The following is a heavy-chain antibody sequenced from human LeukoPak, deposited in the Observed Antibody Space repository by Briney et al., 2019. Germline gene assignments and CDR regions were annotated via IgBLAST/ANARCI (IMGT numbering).Heavy chain of an antibody. J-gene: IGHJ3*02. D-gene: IGHD2-15*01. V-gene: IGHV3-23*01. CDR1: GFTFSSYA. CDR3: ARVERYCSGGSCYSARSAFDI. Sequence: PGGSLRLSCAASGFTFSSYAMSWVRQAPGKGLEWVSAISGSGGSTYYADSVKGRFTISRDNSKNTLYLQMNSLRAEDTAVYYCARVERYCSGGSCYSARSAFDIWGQGTMVTVSS. CDR2: ISGSGGST.